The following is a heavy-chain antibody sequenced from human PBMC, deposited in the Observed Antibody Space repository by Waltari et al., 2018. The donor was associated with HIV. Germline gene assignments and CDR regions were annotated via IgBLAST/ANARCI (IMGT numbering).Heavy chain of an antibody. D-gene: IGHD6-19*01. V-gene: IGHV1-45*02. CDR3: AQSNSSLGAFDI. J-gene: IGHJ3*02. CDR2: ITPFNGNT. Sequence: QMQLVQSGAEVKKTGSSVKVSCKASGYTFTYRYLHWVRQAPGQALEWMGWITPFNGNTNYAQKFQDRVTITRDRSMSTAYMELSSLRSEDTAMYYCAQSNSSLGAFDIWGQGTMVTVSS. CDR1: GYTFTYRY.